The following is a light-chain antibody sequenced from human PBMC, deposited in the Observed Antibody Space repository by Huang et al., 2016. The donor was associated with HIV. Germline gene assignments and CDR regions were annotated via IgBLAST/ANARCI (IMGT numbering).Light chain of an antibody. CDR2: DAS. V-gene: IGKV1-33*01. Sequence: DIQMTQSPSSLSASVGDRVTITCQASQDISNYLNWYQQEPGKAPKLLIYDASNLETGVSSRFSGSGSGTDFTFTISSLQPEDIATYYCQQYDNLPRFTFGPGTKVDIK. CDR1: QDISNY. J-gene: IGKJ3*01. CDR3: QQYDNLPRFT.